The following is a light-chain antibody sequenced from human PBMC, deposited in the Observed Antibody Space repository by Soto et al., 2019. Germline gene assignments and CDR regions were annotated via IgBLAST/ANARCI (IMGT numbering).Light chain of an antibody. CDR3: QSSDSSFYV. J-gene: IGLJ1*01. CDR2: GNS. CDR1: SSNIGAGYD. Sequence: QSVLTQPPSVSGAPGQRVTISCTGSSSNIGAGYDVHWYQQLPGTAPKLLIYGNSNRPSGVPDRFSGSKSGTSASLAITGLQAEDEADYYCQSSDSSFYVFGTGTQLTVL. V-gene: IGLV1-40*01.